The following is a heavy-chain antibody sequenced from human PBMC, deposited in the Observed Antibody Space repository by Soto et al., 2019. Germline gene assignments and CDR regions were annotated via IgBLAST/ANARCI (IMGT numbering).Heavy chain of an antibody. CDR1: GFTFSGSA. CDR2: IRSKANNYAT. J-gene: IGHJ4*02. Sequence: EVQLVESGGGLVQPGGSLKLSCAASGFTFSGSAMDWVRQASGKGLEWVSRIRSKANNYATTYVVSVKGRFTISRDDSMNTAYLQMNSLKAEETDVDYSAMRVYDLWQGRPKGLAYGGQGNVVTGSS. D-gene: IGHD3-3*01. V-gene: IGHV3-73*02. CDR3: AMRVYDLWQGRPKGLAY.